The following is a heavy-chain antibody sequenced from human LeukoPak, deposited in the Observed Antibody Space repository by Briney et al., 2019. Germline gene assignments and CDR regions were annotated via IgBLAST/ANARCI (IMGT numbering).Heavy chain of an antibody. V-gene: IGHV3-74*01. J-gene: IGHJ4*02. CDR2: INSDGSST. CDR3: ARVLGYYYYDF. CDR1: GFTFSSYA. D-gene: IGHD3-10*01. Sequence: PGGSLRLSCAASGFTFSSYAMTWVRQAPGKGLEWVSRINSDGSSTTYADSVKGRFTISRDNAKNTLYLQMKSLRAEDTAVYYCARVLGYYYYDFWGQGTLVTVSS.